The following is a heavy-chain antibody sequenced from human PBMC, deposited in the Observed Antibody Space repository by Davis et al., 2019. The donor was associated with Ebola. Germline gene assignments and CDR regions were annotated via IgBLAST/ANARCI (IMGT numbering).Heavy chain of an antibody. CDR3: ARHLGVGQWLVPNWFDP. J-gene: IGHJ5*02. V-gene: IGHV4-59*08. D-gene: IGHD6-19*01. Sequence: MPSETLSLTCTVSGGSISSYYWSWIRQPPGKGLEWIGYVDYSGSTNYNPSLKSRVTISVDTSKNQFSLKLSSVTAADTAVYYCARHLGVGQWLVPNWFDPWGQGTLVTVSS. CDR2: VDYSGST. CDR1: GGSISSYY.